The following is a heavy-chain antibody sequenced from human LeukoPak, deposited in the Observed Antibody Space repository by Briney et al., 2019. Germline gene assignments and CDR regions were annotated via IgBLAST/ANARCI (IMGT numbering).Heavy chain of an antibody. CDR1: GFTVSSNY. D-gene: IGHD3-10*01. CDR2: IYSGGST. V-gene: IGHV3-66*01. CDR3: VRDGSGYGSGSQAPFDY. Sequence: GGSLRLSCAASGFTVSSNYMSWVRQAPGKGLEWVSVIYSGGSTYYADSVKGRFTISRDNSKNTLYLQMSSLRAEDTAVYYCVRDGSGYGSGSQAPFDYWGQGTLVTVSS. J-gene: IGHJ4*02.